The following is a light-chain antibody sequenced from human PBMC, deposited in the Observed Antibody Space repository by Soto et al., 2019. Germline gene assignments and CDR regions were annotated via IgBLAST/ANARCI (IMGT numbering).Light chain of an antibody. V-gene: IGKV1-5*03. J-gene: IGKJ1*01. CDR3: QQYSTFWT. Sequence: DIQMSQSPSTLSASVGDRVTITCRASRSLTRWLAWYQQKPGRAPKLLIYETSILQSGVPSRFSGSGSGTDFTLTISGVQTDDIATYYCQQYSTFWTFGQGTRVEVK. CDR2: ETS. CDR1: RSLTRW.